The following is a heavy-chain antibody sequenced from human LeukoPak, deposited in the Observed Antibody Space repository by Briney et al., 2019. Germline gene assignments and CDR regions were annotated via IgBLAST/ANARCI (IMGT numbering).Heavy chain of an antibody. V-gene: IGHV1-46*01. D-gene: IGHD6-13*01. CDR3: ARWPQTAAVHVVFDY. CDR2: INPSGGST. Sequence: SDTVSCRGTGDSYTRCRIRGESQAAGEGLERKGIINPSGGSTSYAQKFQGRVTMTMDMSTSTVYMELSSLRSEDTAVYYCARWPQTAAVHVVFDYWGQGTLVPVSS. CDR1: GDSYTRCR. J-gene: IGHJ4*02.